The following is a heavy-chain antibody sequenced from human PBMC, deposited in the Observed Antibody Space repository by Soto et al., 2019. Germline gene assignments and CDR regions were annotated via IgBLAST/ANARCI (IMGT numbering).Heavy chain of an antibody. CDR1: GYTFTSYG. J-gene: IGHJ2*01. Sequence: QVQLVQSGAEVKKPGASVKVSCKASGYTFTSYGITWLRQAPGQGLEWMGWINAKNGNTNYALKLQGRVTMTADTSTSTAYMELRGLRSDDTAVYYCARAGGYYPQDWYFALWGRGTLVTVSS. D-gene: IGHD3-22*01. CDR2: INAKNGNT. V-gene: IGHV1-18*01. CDR3: ARAGGYYPQDWYFAL.